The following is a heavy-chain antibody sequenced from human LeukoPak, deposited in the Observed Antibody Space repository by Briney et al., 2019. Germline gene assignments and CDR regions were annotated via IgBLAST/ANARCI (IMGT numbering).Heavy chain of an antibody. V-gene: IGHV3-23*01. D-gene: IGHD6-19*01. CDR1: GFTFSSYA. J-gene: IGHJ5*02. CDR2: ISGSGGST. CDR3: AKDASSGWYGTNWFDP. Sequence: GGSLRLSCAASGFTFSSYAMGWVRQAPGKGLEWVSAISGSGGSTYYADSVKGRFTISRDNSKNTLYLQVNSLRAEDTAVYYCAKDASSGWYGTNWFDPWGQGTLATVSS.